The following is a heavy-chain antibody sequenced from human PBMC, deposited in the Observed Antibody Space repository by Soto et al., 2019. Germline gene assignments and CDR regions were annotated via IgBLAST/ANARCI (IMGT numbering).Heavy chain of an antibody. CDR1: SGSISSTNW. CDR3: VKEGSGWSYLHH. Sequence: TSETLSLTCVVSSGSISSTNWWSWVRQPPGRGLEWIGAIYHSGSINYNPSLRSRVTISVDKSKNQFSLNLISVTAADTAVYFCVKEGSGWSYLHHSGQGILVTVSS. D-gene: IGHD6-19*01. J-gene: IGHJ4*02. CDR2: IYHSGSI. V-gene: IGHV4-4*02.